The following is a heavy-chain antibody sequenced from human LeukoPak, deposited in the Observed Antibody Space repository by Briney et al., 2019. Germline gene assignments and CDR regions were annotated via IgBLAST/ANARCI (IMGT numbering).Heavy chain of an antibody. V-gene: IGHV4-30-4*02. J-gene: IGHJ6*02. CDR2: IYYSGST. D-gene: IGHD3-16*01. CDR1: GGSFSSGDYY. CDR3: AGAGRAYYCYGMDV. Sequence: SETLSLTCTVSGGSFSSGDYYWSWIRQPPGKGLEWIGYIYYSGSTYYNPSLQSRVTISVDTSKNQFSLKLSSVTAADTAVYYCAGAGRAYYCYGMDVWGQGTTVTVSS.